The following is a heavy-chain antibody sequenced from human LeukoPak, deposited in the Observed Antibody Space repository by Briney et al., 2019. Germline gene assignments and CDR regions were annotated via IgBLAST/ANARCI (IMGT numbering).Heavy chain of an antibody. J-gene: IGHJ5*02. D-gene: IGHD1-7*01. Sequence: GGSLRLSCAASGFTFSNAWMSWVRQAPGKGLEWVGRIKSKTDGGTTEHAAPVKGRFTISRDGSKNMLYLQMNSLKTEDTAVYYCTTVRFDWNYVWFDPWGQGTLVTVSS. CDR3: TTVRFDWNYVWFDP. CDR2: IKSKTDGGTT. V-gene: IGHV3-15*01. CDR1: GFTFSNAW.